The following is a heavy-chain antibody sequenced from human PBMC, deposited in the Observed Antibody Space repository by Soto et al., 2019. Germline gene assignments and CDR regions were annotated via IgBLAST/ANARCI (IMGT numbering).Heavy chain of an antibody. J-gene: IGHJ6*02. CDR3: ARSTYYDILTGSYYYEAMDV. Sequence: EVQLVESGGGLTQPGVSLRLSCAASGFTVGSHYMSWVRQAPGKGLEWVSVIYSEGTPYYADSVKGRFTISRENSNNTLYLPMNNLRAENTAVYYCARSTYYDILTGSYYYEAMDVWGQGTTVTVSS. CDR1: GFTVGSHY. CDR2: IYSEGTP. D-gene: IGHD3-9*01. V-gene: IGHV3-53*01.